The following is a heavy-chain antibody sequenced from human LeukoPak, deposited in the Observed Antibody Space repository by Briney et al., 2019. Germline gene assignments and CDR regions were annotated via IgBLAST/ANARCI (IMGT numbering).Heavy chain of an antibody. D-gene: IGHD2-15*01. J-gene: IGHJ5*02. CDR2: IYYSGST. CDR1: GGSISSYY. CDR3: ARVVAKDWFDP. V-gene: IGHV4-59*01. Sequence: PSETLSLTCTVSGGSISSYYWSWIRQPPGKGLEWIGYIYYSGSTNYNPSLKSRVTISVDMSKNHFSLKLSSVTAADTAVYYCARVVAKDWFDPWGQGSLATVSS.